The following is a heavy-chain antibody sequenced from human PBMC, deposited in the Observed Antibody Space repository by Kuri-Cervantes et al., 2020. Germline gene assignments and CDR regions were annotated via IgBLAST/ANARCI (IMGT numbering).Heavy chain of an antibody. CDR1: GITLSDHY. D-gene: IGHD1-7*01. J-gene: IGHJ4*02. V-gene: IGHV3-69-1*01. CDR3: ARRTATWEDFDY. CDR2: ISAGGGST. Sequence: GGSLRLSCVGSGITLSDHYMDWVRQAPGKGLEWVSAISAGGGSTYHADSVKGRFTISRDNAKNSLYLQMNSLRAEDTAVYYCARRTATWEDFDYWGQGTLVTVSS.